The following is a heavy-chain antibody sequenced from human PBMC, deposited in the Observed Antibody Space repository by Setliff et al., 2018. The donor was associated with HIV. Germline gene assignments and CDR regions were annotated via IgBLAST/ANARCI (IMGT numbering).Heavy chain of an antibody. J-gene: IGHJ5*02. Sequence: ASVKVSCKASGYTFASYDINWVRQATGQGLEWMGWMNPNSGNTGYAQKFQGRVTITRSTSISPAYMELSSLRSEDTAVYYCARVVTGGGNWFDPWGPGTLVTV. V-gene: IGHV1-8*03. CDR1: GYTFASYD. CDR3: ARVVTGGGNWFDP. D-gene: IGHD2-21*02. CDR2: MNPNSGNT.